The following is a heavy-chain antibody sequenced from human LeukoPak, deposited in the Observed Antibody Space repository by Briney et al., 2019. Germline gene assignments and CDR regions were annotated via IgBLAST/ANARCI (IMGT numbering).Heavy chain of an antibody. J-gene: IGHJ4*02. CDR2: ITGSGIST. V-gene: IGHV3-23*01. CDR1: GFTFSTYA. Sequence: PGGSLRLSCAASGFTFSTYAVSWVRQTPGKGLEWVSTITGSGISTYYGDSVKGRFTISRDISKNTVYLQMNSLRAEDTAVYYCAKVDNYYGSGSYSYWGQGTLVTVSS. CDR3: AKVDNYYGSGSYSY. D-gene: IGHD3-10*01.